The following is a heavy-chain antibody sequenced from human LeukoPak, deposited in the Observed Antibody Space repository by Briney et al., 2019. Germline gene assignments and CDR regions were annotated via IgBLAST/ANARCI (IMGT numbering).Heavy chain of an antibody. D-gene: IGHD5-18*01. CDR1: GFTFSSYA. Sequence: QPGGSLRFSCAASGFTFSSYAMSWVRQAPGKGLGWVSAFSGSGGSTYYADSVKGRFTISRDNSKNTLYLQMNSLRAEDTAIYYCAKDLEGRGYSYGIDYSGQGTLVTASS. CDR2: FSGSGGST. J-gene: IGHJ4*02. V-gene: IGHV3-23*01. CDR3: AKDLEGRGYSYGIDY.